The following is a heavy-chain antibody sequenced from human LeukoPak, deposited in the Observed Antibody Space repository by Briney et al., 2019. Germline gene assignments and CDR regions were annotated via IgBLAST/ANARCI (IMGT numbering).Heavy chain of an antibody. Sequence: GGSLRLSCAASGFTFSSYGMIWVRQAPGKGLEWVSGISGSGGSTYVADSVKGRFTISRDNSKNTLYLQMNSLRAEDTAVYYCAKDKWELLKGPFDYWGQGTLVTVSS. D-gene: IGHD1-26*01. V-gene: IGHV3-23*01. CDR2: ISGSGGST. CDR3: AKDKWELLKGPFDY. CDR1: GFTFSSYG. J-gene: IGHJ4*02.